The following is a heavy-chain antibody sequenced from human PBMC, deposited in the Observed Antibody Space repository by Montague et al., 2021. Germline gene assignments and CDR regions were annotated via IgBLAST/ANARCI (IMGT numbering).Heavy chain of an antibody. D-gene: IGHD2-21*01. CDR2: IKQDGSEI. CDR1: GFTFTNYG. Sequence: SLRLSCAASGFTFTNYGMSWVRQAPGKGLEWVANIKQDGSEIHYLDSVKGRFTISRDNAKNSLYLQMNSLRAEDTAVYFCASVRGQGNCGGGCYVCLDYWGQGTLVTVSS. J-gene: IGHJ4*02. CDR3: ASVRGQGNCGGGCYVCLDY. V-gene: IGHV3-7*01.